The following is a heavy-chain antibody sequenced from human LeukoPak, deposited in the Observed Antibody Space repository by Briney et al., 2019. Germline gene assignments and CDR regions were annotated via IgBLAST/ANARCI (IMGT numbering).Heavy chain of an antibody. D-gene: IGHD2-21*01. CDR3: ARDTGVAVAAASFDY. V-gene: IGHV3-21*01. Sequence: GGSLRLSCVGSGFSFSSYTMNWGRQAPGKGLEWVSSISGSSNSIHYIDSVEGRFTITRDNAKNSLYLQMNSLRPEDTAMYYCARDTGVAVAAASFDYWGQGTLVTVSS. CDR1: GFSFSSYT. CDR2: ISGSSNSI. J-gene: IGHJ4*02.